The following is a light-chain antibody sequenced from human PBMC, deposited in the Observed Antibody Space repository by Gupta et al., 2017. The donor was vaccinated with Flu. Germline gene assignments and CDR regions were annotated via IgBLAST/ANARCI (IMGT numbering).Light chain of an antibody. V-gene: IGKV3-11*01. Sequence: DIVLTQSPATLSLSPGERATLSCRASQSVSSYLAWYQQKPGQAPRLLIYDASNRATGITARFSGSGSGTDFTLTISSLEPEDFAVYYCQQRSNWQPILTCGPGTKVDIK. CDR1: QSVSSY. CDR3: QQRSNWQPILT. J-gene: IGKJ3*01. CDR2: DAS.